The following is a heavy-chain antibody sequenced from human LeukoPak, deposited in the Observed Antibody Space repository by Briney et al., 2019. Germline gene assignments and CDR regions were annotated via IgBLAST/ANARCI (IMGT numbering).Heavy chain of an antibody. D-gene: IGHD3-22*01. Sequence: ASVKVSCKASGYTFTGYHMHWVRQAPGQGLEWMGRINPNSGGTNYAQKFQGRVTMTRDTSISTAYMELSRLRSDDTAVYYCAREGDYYDSSGYSYYFDYWGQGTLVTVSS. V-gene: IGHV1-2*06. J-gene: IGHJ4*02. CDR1: GYTFTGYH. CDR3: AREGDYYDSSGYSYYFDY. CDR2: INPNSGGT.